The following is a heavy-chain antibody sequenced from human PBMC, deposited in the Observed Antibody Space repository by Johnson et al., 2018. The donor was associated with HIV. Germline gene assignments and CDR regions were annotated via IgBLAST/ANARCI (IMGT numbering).Heavy chain of an antibody. CDR1: GFTFSNYV. CDR2: ISYDGSNK. CDR3: ARDAGQRLDDAFDI. J-gene: IGHJ3*02. D-gene: IGHD6-25*01. Sequence: QVQLVESGGGVVQPGRSLRLSCAASGFTFSNYVMHWVRQAPGKGLEWVAVISYDGSNKYYADAVKGRFTISRDNSKNTLYLQMNSLRAEDTALYYCARDAGQRLDDAFDIWGQGTMVTVSS. V-gene: IGHV3-30*14.